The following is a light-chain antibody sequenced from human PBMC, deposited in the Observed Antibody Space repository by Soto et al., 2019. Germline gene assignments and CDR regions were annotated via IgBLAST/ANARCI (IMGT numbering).Light chain of an antibody. J-gene: IGLJ3*02. CDR3: SSYAGDNRGV. V-gene: IGLV2-8*01. CDR2: EVN. Sequence: ALTQPPSASGSPGQSVTISCTGTSSDVGGYNYVSWYQQHPGKAPKLMIYEVNKRPSGVPDRFSGSKSGNTASLTVSGLQAEDEADYYCSSYAGDNRGVFGGGTQLTVL. CDR1: SSDVGGYNY.